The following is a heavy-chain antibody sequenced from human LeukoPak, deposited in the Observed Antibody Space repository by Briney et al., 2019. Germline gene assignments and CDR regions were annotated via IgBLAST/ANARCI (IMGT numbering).Heavy chain of an antibody. Sequence: SETLSLTCNVSGGSISSHYWSWIRQPAGKGLEWIGRVYTKGRTNYNPSLKSRVSVSVDTSKNQFSLKLSSVTAADTAVYYCARGAGAGYNLQPFDYWGQGTLVTVSS. D-gene: IGHD5-24*01. V-gene: IGHV4-4*07. CDR1: GGSISSHY. CDR3: ARGAGAGYNLQPFDY. CDR2: VYTKGRT. J-gene: IGHJ4*02.